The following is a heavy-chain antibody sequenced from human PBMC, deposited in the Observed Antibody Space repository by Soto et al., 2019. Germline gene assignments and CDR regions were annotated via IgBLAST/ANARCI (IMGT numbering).Heavy chain of an antibody. CDR1: GFAFNTYS. D-gene: IGHD6-19*01. J-gene: IGHJ4*02. V-gene: IGHV3-21*06. CDR3: ARDDGWLILDY. CDR2: ITRSSSYI. Sequence: RGSLRLSCAASGFAFNTYSMNWVRQAPGKGLEWVAFITRSSSYIYYADSVRGRFTLSRDNAKNSLYLQMNSLRAEDTAIYYCARDDGWLILDYWGQGTLVTVSS.